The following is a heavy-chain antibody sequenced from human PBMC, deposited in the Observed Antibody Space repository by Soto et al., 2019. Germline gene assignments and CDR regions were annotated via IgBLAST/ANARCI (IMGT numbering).Heavy chain of an antibody. CDR1: GFTFSDYY. J-gene: IGHJ6*02. V-gene: IGHV3-11*01. Sequence: GGSLRLSCAASGFTFSDYYMSWIRQAPGKGLDWVSYISSSGSTIYYADSVKGRFTISRDNAKNSLYLQMNSLRAEDTAVYYCARVYCGGDCSNYYYYGMDVWGQGTTVTVSS. CDR3: ARVYCGGDCSNYYYYGMDV. D-gene: IGHD2-21*02. CDR2: ISSSGSTI.